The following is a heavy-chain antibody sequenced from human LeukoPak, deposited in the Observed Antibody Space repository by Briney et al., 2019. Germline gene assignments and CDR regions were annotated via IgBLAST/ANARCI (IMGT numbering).Heavy chain of an antibody. Sequence: ASVKVSCKASGYTFTGYYVHWVRQAPGQGLEWMGWINPNSGGTNYAQKFQGRVTMTRDTSISTAYMELSRLRSDDTAVYHCAREQWELYFDYWGQGTLSPSPQ. CDR1: GYTFTGYY. V-gene: IGHV1-2*02. J-gene: IGHJ4*02. D-gene: IGHD1-26*01. CDR2: INPNSGGT. CDR3: AREQWELYFDY.